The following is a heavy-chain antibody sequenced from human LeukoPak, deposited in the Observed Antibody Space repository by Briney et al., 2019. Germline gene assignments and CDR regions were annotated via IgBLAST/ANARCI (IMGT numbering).Heavy chain of an antibody. Sequence: GESLQIYCKGSGYGFTNYWIGWVRQMPGKGLEWMGGIYPATSETRYSPSFQGQVTIAADTISADKSINTAYLQWSSLKAQNTTLYFCSSFPYYYDSSGAGLFFDSWGRGTLVIVSS. CDR1: GYGFTNYW. D-gene: IGHD3-22*01. V-gene: IGHV5-51*01. CDR2: IYPATSET. CDR3: SSFPYYYDSSGAGLFFDS. J-gene: IGHJ4*02.